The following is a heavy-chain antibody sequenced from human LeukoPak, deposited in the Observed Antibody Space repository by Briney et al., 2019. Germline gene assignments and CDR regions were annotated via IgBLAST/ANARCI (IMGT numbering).Heavy chain of an antibody. CDR3: ARGRLVLLWFGDGDLFDP. CDR2: INHSGST. J-gene: IGHJ5*02. V-gene: IGHV4-34*01. D-gene: IGHD3-10*01. Sequence: SETLSLTCAVYGGSFSGYYWSWIRQPPGKGLEWIGEINHSGSTNYNPSLKSRVTISVDTSKNQFSLKLSSVTAADTAVYYCARGRLVLLWFGDGDLFDPWGQGTLVTVSS. CDR1: GGSFSGYY.